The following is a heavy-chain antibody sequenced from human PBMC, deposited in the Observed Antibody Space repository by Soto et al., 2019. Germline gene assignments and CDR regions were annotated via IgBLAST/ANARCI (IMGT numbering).Heavy chain of an antibody. CDR1: GGSISSYY. D-gene: IGHD3-10*01. V-gene: IGHV4-59*08. J-gene: IGHJ3*02. CDR2: IYYSGST. Sequence: PSETLSLTCTVSGGSISSYYWSWIRQPPGKGLEWIGYIYYSGSTNYNPSLKSRITKTIDTSKNQFSLKLNSVTAADTAVYYCARRWGGTFDIWGQGTMVTVSS. CDR3: ARRWGGTFDI.